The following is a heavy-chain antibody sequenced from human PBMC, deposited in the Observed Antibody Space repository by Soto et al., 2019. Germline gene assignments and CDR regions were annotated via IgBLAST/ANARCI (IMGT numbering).Heavy chain of an antibody. Sequence: ASVKVSRKASGYTFTGSYMHWVRQAPGQGLEWMGWINPNSGDTNYAQKFQGRVTMTRDTSISTAYMELSRLRSDDTAVYYCARDNFPYKWKSSWFGPWGKGTLGSGSS. J-gene: IGHJ5*02. CDR3: ARDNFPYKWKSSWFGP. V-gene: IGHV1-2*02. CDR2: INPNSGDT. D-gene: IGHD1-20*01. CDR1: GYTFTGSY.